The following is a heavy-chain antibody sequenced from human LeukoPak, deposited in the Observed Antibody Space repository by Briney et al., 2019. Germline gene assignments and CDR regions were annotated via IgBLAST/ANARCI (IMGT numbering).Heavy chain of an antibody. CDR3: AKDIMRSMSYYYYYGMDV. D-gene: IGHD3-16*01. Sequence: GGSLRLSCAASGFTFSSYAMSWVRQAPGKGLEWVSGISWNSGSIGYADSVKGRFTISRDNAKNSLYLQMNSLRAEDTALYYCAKDIMRSMSYYYYYGMDVWGQGTTVTASS. J-gene: IGHJ6*02. V-gene: IGHV3-9*01. CDR2: ISWNSGSI. CDR1: GFTFSSYA.